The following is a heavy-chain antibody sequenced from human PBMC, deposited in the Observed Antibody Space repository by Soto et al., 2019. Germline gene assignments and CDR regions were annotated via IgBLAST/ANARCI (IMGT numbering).Heavy chain of an antibody. D-gene: IGHD3-3*01. Sequence: GGSLRLSCAASGFTFSSYDMHWVRQATRRGLEWVSAIGTAGDTYSPGSVKGRFSISRENAKNSLHLQMNSLRAGDTAVYYCAKEGTIFGVVPKPYYFDYWGQGTLVTVSS. CDR2: IGTAGDT. CDR1: GFTFSSYD. J-gene: IGHJ4*02. CDR3: AKEGTIFGVVPKPYYFDY. V-gene: IGHV3-13*01.